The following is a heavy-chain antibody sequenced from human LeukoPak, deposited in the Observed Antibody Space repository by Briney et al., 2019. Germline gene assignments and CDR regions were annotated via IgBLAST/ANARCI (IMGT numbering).Heavy chain of an antibody. Sequence: GGSLRLSCAASGFTLSSSAMSWVRQAPGKGLEWVSVMTEGGATYYADSVRGRFIISRDNSKNMVYLRMNSLRVDDTAVYYCAKLLLDWGQGTLVTVSS. V-gene: IGHV3-23*01. D-gene: IGHD3-22*01. J-gene: IGHJ4*02. CDR3: AKLLLD. CDR1: GFTLSSSA. CDR2: MTEGGAT.